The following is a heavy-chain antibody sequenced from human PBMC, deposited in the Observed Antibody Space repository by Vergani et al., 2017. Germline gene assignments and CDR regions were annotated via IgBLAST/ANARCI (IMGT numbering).Heavy chain of an antibody. Sequence: QVQLQQWGAGLLKPSETLSLTCAVYGGSFSGYYWSWIRQPPGKGLEWIGEINHSGSTNYNPSLKSRVTISVDTSKNQFSLKLSSVTAADTAVYYCARGGLIRXDYVWGSYRYSVFNWFDPGGQGTLVTVSS. CDR2: INHSGST. V-gene: IGHV4-34*01. D-gene: IGHD3-16*02. J-gene: IGHJ5*02. CDR3: ARGGLIRXDYVWGSYRYSVFNWFDP. CDR1: GGSFSGYY.